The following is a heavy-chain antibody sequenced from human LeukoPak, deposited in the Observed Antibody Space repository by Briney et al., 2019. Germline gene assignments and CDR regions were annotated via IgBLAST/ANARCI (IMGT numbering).Heavy chain of an antibody. J-gene: IGHJ4*02. CDR3: ARDRRLERHPFDY. V-gene: IGHV1-2*02. Sequence: ASVTVSCKASGYTFTGYYMHWVRQAPGQGLEWMGWINPNSGGTNYAQKFQGRVTMTRDTSISTAYMELSRLRSDDTAVYYCARDRRLERHPFDYWGQGTLVTVSS. D-gene: IGHD1-1*01. CDR1: GYTFTGYY. CDR2: INPNSGGT.